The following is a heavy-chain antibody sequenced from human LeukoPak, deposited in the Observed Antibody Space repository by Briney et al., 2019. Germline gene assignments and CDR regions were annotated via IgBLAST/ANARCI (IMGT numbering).Heavy chain of an antibody. CDR2: ISWDSGSI. D-gene: IGHD3-10*01. V-gene: IGHV3-9*01. CDR3: AKDYIWFGELSSSGAFDI. CDR1: GFTFDDYA. Sequence: GRSLRLSCAASGFTFDDYAMHWVRQAPGKGLECVSGISWDSGSIVYADSVKGRFNISRENAKNSLYLQINSLRAEDTALYYCAKDYIWFGELSSSGAFDIWGQGTMVTVSS. J-gene: IGHJ3*02.